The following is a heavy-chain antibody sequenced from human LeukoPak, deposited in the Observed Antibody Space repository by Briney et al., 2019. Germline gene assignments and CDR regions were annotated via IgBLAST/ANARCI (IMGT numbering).Heavy chain of an antibody. CDR1: GFTFSSYA. CDR2: ISGSGGST. D-gene: IGHD6-13*01. J-gene: IGHJ4*02. Sequence: GGSLRLSYAASGFTFSSYAMSWVRQAPGKGLEWVSAISGSGGSTYYADSVKGRFTISRDNSKNTLYLQMNSLRAEDTAVYYCAKEAFGYSSSIKPLDYWGQGTLVTVSS. V-gene: IGHV3-23*01. CDR3: AKEAFGYSSSIKPLDY.